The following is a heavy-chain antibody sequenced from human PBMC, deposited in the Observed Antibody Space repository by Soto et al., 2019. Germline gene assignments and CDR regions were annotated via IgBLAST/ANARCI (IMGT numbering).Heavy chain of an antibody. D-gene: IGHD6-19*01. V-gene: IGHV3-23*01. CDR3: AKDAVPCTGKWDWFDS. J-gene: IGHJ5*01. Sequence: DVQLLESGGGLVQPGGSLTLSCAASRFTFSDFAMSWVRQAPGKGLEWVSSIGGGGSDTYYADSGKGRFTISRDNSKNTLYLHMDSLGAADTAVYYCAKDAVPCTGKWDWFDSWGQGTLVIVSS. CDR1: RFTFSDFA. CDR2: IGGGGSDT.